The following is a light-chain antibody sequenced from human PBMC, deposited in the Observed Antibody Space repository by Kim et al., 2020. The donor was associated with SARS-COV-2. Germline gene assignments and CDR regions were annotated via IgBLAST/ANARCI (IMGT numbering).Light chain of an antibody. Sequence: QSVLTQPPSASGTPGQRVTISCSGSSSNIGSNTVNWYQQRPGTAPKLLIYSNNQRPSGVPYRFSGSKSGTSASLAISGLQSEDEADYYCAAWDDSLNGWVFGGGTQLTVL. CDR3: AAWDDSLNGWV. CDR2: SNN. V-gene: IGLV1-44*01. J-gene: IGLJ3*02. CDR1: SSNIGSNT.